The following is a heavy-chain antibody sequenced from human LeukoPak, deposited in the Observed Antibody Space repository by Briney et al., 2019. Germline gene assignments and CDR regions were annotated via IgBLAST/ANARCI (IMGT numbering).Heavy chain of an antibody. CDR3: VSPRGFSYGYFDY. CDR2: IYYSKNT. D-gene: IGHD5-18*01. V-gene: IGHV4-39*01. Sequence: SETLSLPCTVSGGSISSSSAYWGWIRQPPGKGLEWIGCIYYSKNTYYNPSLKSRVTISADTSKNQFSLTLGSVSATDTAVYYCVSPRGFSYGYFDYWGQGTLVTVSS. CDR1: GGSISSSSAY. J-gene: IGHJ4*02.